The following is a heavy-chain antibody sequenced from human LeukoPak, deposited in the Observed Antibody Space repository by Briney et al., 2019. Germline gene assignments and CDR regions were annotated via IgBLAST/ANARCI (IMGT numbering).Heavy chain of an antibody. CDR1: GFTFSSYG. J-gene: IGHJ4*02. CDR3: ARDWFHAIDY. V-gene: IGHV3-23*01. D-gene: IGHD2/OR15-2a*01. CDR2: ISGSGGST. Sequence: GGTLRLPCAASGFTFSSYGMSWVRQAPGKGLEWVSAISGSGGSTYYADSVKGRFTISRDNSKNTLYLQMNSLRAEDTAVYYCARDWFHAIDYWGQGTLVTVSS.